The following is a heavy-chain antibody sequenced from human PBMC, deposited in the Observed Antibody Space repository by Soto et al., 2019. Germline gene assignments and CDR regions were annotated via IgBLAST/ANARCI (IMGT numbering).Heavy chain of an antibody. D-gene: IGHD3-16*02. J-gene: IGHJ4*02. Sequence: QVQLTESGPGLVKPAETLALTSTVSCGSISDYQWYWIRQSPGKGLEWLGYIYYSGRTNYNHSLKRRLTISLDTSTKQFSLSLRSVTAADTAVYYCARMRGLGEISTYLDSWGQGTLVTVSS. V-gene: IGHV4-59*01. CDR3: ARMRGLGEISTYLDS. CDR2: IYYSGRT. CDR1: CGSISDYQ.